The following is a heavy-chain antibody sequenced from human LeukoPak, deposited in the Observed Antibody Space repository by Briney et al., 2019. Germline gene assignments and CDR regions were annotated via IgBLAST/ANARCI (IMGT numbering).Heavy chain of an antibody. Sequence: PSETLSLTCTVSGGSISSYYWGWIRQPPGKGLEWIGSIYHSGSTYYNPSLKSRVTISVDTSKNQFSLKLSSVTAADTAVYYCARAIVVVTAIRDHDAFDIWGQGTMVTVSS. CDR2: IYHSGST. D-gene: IGHD2-21*02. J-gene: IGHJ3*02. CDR3: ARAIVVVTAIRDHDAFDI. V-gene: IGHV4-38-2*02. CDR1: GGSISSYY.